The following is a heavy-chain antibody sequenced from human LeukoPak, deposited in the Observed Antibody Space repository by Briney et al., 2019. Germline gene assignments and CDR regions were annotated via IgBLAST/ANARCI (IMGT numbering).Heavy chain of an antibody. CDR1: GYTFTSYY. V-gene: IGHV1-46*01. Sequence: PRASVKVSCKASGYTFTSYYMHWVRQAPGQGLEWMGIINPSGGSTSYAQKFQGRVTMTRDMSTSTVYMELSSLRSEDTAVYHCARGPSTVTPFDYWGQGTLVTVSS. J-gene: IGHJ4*02. D-gene: IGHD4-11*01. CDR2: INPSGGST. CDR3: ARGPSTVTPFDY.